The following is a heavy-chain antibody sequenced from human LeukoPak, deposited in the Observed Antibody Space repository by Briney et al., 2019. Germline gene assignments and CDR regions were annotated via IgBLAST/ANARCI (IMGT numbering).Heavy chain of an antibody. J-gene: IGHJ4*02. CDR1: GDSVSSKSSA. CDR3: ARNSADLDD. D-gene: IGHD1-26*01. Sequence: SQTLSLTCAISGDSVSSKSSAWNCIRQSPSRGLEWLGRTYYRSKWNNHYAVSVKSRITINADTSKNQFSLQLNSVTPEDTAVYYCARNSADLDDWGRGILVTVSS. CDR2: TYYRSKWNN. V-gene: IGHV6-1*01.